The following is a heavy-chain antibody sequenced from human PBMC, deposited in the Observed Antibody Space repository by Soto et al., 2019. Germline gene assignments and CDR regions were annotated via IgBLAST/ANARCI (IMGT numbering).Heavy chain of an antibody. J-gene: IGHJ6*03. D-gene: IGHD1-7*01. Sequence: SETLSLTCTVSGGSISSYYWSWIRQPPGKGLEWIGYIYYSGSTNYNPSLKSRVTISVDTSKNQFSLKLSSVTAADTAVYYCARDNRTYYYYYMDVWGKGTTVTV. CDR2: IYYSGST. V-gene: IGHV4-59*01. CDR1: GGSISSYY. CDR3: ARDNRTYYYYYMDV.